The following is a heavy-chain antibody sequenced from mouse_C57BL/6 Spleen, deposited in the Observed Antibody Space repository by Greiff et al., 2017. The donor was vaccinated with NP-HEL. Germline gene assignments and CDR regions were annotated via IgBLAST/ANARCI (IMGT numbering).Heavy chain of an antibody. CDR1: GFTFSSYA. CDR3: TREGYGSSPDY. V-gene: IGHV5-9-1*02. Sequence: EVKLVESGEGLVKPGGSLKLSCAASGFTFSSYAMSWVRQTPEKRLEWVAYISSGGDYIYYADTVKGRFTISRDNARNTLYLQMSSLKSEDTAMYYCTREGYGSSPDYWGQGTTLTVSS. J-gene: IGHJ2*01. D-gene: IGHD1-1*01. CDR2: ISSGGDYI.